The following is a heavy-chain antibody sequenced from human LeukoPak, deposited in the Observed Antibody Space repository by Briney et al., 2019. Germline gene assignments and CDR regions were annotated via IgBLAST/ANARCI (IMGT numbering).Heavy chain of an antibody. J-gene: IGHJ5*02. CDR2: INHSGST. CDR3: ARGPRGYYATGWFDP. CDR1: GGSFSGYN. V-gene: IGHV4-34*01. D-gene: IGHD3-3*01. Sequence: SETLSLTCAVYGGSFSGYNWSWIRQPTGKGLEWIGEINHSGSTNYNPSLKSRVTISVDTSKNQFSLKLSSVTAADTAVYYCARGPRGYYATGWFDPWGQGTLVTVSS.